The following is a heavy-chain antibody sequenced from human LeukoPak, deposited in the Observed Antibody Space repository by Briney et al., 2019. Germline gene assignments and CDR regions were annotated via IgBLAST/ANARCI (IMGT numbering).Heavy chain of an antibody. CDR1: GFTFSSYS. V-gene: IGHV3-21*04. J-gene: IGHJ3*02. CDR3: VKDRTANQQQLSNYDACDI. D-gene: IGHD6-13*01. CDR2: ISSSSSYI. Sequence: GGSLRLSCAASGFTFSSYSMNWVRQAPGKGLEWVSSISSSSSYIYYADSVKGRFTISRDNAKNSLYLQMNSLRAEDTALYYCVKDRTANQQQLSNYDACDIWGQGTMVTVSS.